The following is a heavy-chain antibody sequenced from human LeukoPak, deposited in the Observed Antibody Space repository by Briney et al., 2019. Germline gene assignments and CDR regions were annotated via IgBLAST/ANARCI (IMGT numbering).Heavy chain of an antibody. CDR3: ARDFVGATKGGIYNWFDP. Sequence: SETLSLTCTVSGGSISSGSYYWSWIRQPAGKGLEWIGRIYTSGSTNYNPSLKSRVTISVDTSKNQFALKLSSVTAVDTAVYYCARDFVGATKGGIYNWFDPWGQGTLVTVSS. D-gene: IGHD1-26*01. CDR1: GGSISSGSYY. CDR2: IYTSGST. J-gene: IGHJ5*02. V-gene: IGHV4-61*02.